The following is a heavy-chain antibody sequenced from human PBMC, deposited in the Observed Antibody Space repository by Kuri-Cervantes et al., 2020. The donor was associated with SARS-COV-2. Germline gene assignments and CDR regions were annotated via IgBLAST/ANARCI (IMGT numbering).Heavy chain of an antibody. CDR2: IYTGGDT. CDR3: ARATVTMIVGGYWFDL. V-gene: IGHV3-53*01. Sequence: ESRKSSCAASGITVNSNYMSWVRQAPGKGLEWVSIIYTGGDTYYADSVKGRFTIARDISKNTLYLQLNGLKNEDTAVYYCARATVTMIVGGYWFDLWGQGTLVTVSS. CDR1: GITVNSNY. D-gene: IGHD3-22*01. J-gene: IGHJ5*02.